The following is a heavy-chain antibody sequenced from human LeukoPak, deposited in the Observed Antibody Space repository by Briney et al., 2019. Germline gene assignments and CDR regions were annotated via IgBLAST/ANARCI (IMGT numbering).Heavy chain of an antibody. CDR2: IYSGGST. CDR3: ASSEVVSSFDY. D-gene: IGHD2-8*02. CDR1: EFTVSSNY. Sequence: GGSLRLSCAASEFTVSSNYMSWVRQAPGKGLEWVSVIYSGGSTYYADSVKGRFTISRDNSKNTLYLQMNSLRAEDTAVYHCASSEVVSSFDYWGQGTLVTVSS. J-gene: IGHJ4*02. V-gene: IGHV3-53*01.